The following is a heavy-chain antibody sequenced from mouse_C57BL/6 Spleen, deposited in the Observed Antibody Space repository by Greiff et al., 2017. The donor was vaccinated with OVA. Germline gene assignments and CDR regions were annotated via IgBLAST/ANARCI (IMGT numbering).Heavy chain of an antibody. CDR3: ARAPSTVVVGDWYFDV. D-gene: IGHD1-1*01. CDR1: GYTFTSYW. V-gene: IGHV1-53*01. CDR2: INPSNGGT. Sequence: QVQLQQPGTELVKPGASVKLSCKASGYTFTSYWMHWVKQRPGQGLEWIGNINPSNGGTNYNEKFKSKATLTVDKSSSTAYMQLSSLTSEDSAVYYCARAPSTVVVGDWYFDVWGTGTTVTVSS. J-gene: IGHJ1*03.